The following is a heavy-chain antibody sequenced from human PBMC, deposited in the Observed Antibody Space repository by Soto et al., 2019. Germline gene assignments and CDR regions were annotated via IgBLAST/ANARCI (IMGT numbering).Heavy chain of an antibody. CDR3: ARERTPRTGFDY. CDR1: VGSITGYY. Sequence: SETLSLTCTVSVGSITGYYWSWIRQSPGKGLEWIGCSYYTGATNYNPSLKSRVTISVDTSKNQFSLTLSSATAADTAVYYCARERTPRTGFDYWGQGTLVTVSS. CDR2: SYYTGAT. J-gene: IGHJ4*02. D-gene: IGHD7-27*01. V-gene: IGHV4-59*01.